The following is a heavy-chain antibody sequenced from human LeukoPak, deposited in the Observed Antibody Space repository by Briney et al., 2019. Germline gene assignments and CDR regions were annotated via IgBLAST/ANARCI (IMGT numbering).Heavy chain of an antibody. Sequence: GGSLRLSCAASGFTFSSYGMHWVRQAPGKGLEWVSFIRYDGSNKYYADSVKGRFTISRDNSKNTLYLQMNSLRAEDTAVYYCAKDFGASGSYYRWEYYYYYMDVWGKGTTVTVSS. V-gene: IGHV3-30*02. J-gene: IGHJ6*03. D-gene: IGHD3-10*01. CDR1: GFTFSSYG. CDR3: AKDFGASGSYYRWEYYYYYMDV. CDR2: IRYDGSNK.